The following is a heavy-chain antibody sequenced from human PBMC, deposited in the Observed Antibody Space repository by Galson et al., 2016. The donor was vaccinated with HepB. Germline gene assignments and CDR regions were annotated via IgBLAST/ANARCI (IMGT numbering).Heavy chain of an antibody. D-gene: IGHD3-10*01. Sequence: SLRLSCAASGFIFSSYAMTWVRQAPGKGPEWVSTFGDGGDIYYADSVKGRFTISRDNSRNTLYLQMNSLRAEDTAVYYCARRRGSGSHDYWGQGTLVTVSS. CDR2: FGDGGDI. V-gene: IGHV3-23*01. CDR3: ARRRGSGSHDY. CDR1: GFIFSSYA. J-gene: IGHJ4*02.